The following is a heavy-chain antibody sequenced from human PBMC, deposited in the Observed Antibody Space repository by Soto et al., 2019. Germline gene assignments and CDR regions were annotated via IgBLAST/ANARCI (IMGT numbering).Heavy chain of an antibody. D-gene: IGHD2-8*01. V-gene: IGHV3-23*01. J-gene: IGHJ6*03. CDR1: GFTFSTYA. CDR3: AGRYCTNGVCYTNYYYYIDV. CDR2: ITTSGGNT. Sequence: EVQLLESGGGLVQPGGSLRLSCAACGFTFSTYAMSWVRQAPGKGLEWVSTITTSGGNTYYADSVQGRFTISRDNSKNTLYLQMNSLRAEDTAVYYCAGRYCTNGVCYTNYYYYIDVWGKGTTVTVSS.